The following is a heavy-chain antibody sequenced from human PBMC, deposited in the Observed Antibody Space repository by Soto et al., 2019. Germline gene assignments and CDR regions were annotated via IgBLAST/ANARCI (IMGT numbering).Heavy chain of an antibody. Sequence: EVQLVESGGGLVQPGGSLRLSCVASGFDFNSYSMNWVRQAPGKGLEWISYINSGSTSVFYADSVKGRFTISRDNAKNSLYLQMNSLRAEDTAVYYCTSTASPDAYWGQGTLLTVSS. CDR2: INSGSTSV. CDR3: TSTASPDAY. CDR1: GFDFNSYS. D-gene: IGHD2-2*01. J-gene: IGHJ4*02. V-gene: IGHV3-48*01.